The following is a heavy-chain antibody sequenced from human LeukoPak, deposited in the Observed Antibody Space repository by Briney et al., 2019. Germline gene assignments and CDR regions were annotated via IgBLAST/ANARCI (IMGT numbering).Heavy chain of an antibody. V-gene: IGHV4-59*01. J-gene: IGHJ5*02. CDR3: ARDVDTGTGWFDP. D-gene: IGHD5-18*01. Sequence: SETLSLTCTVSGGSISSYYWSWIRQPPGKGLEWIGYIYYDGSTNYNPSLKSRVTISVDTSKNQFSLKLNSVTAADTAVYYCARDVDTGTGWFDPWGQGTLVTVSS. CDR1: GGSISSYY. CDR2: IYYDGST.